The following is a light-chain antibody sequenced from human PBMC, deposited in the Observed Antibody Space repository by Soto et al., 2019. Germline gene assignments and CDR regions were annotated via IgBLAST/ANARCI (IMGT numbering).Light chain of an antibody. V-gene: IGKV2-28*01. CDR1: QSLEHSNGYNY. CDR3: MQALQAPRT. CDR2: LGS. J-gene: IGKJ2*01. Sequence: DIVMTQAPLSLPVTPGEPASISCRSSQSLEHSNGYNYLVWYLQKPGQSPQLLIYLGSTRASGVPDRFSGSGSGTDFTLKITRVEAGDVGVYYCMQALQAPRTFGQGTKLEIK.